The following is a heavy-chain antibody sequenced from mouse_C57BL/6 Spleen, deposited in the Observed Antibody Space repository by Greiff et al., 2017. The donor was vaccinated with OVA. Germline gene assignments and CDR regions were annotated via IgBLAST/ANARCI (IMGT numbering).Heavy chain of an antibody. CDR3: AITMVNYAMDY. CDR2: IWRGGST. Sequence: QVQLQQSGPGLVQPSQSLSITCTVSGFSLTSYGVHWVRQSPGKGLEWLGVIWRGGSTDYNAAFMSRLGITKDNPKSQVFFKMNSLQTDDTAIYYCAITMVNYAMDYWGQGTSVTVSS. D-gene: IGHD2-2*01. J-gene: IGHJ4*01. CDR1: GFSLTSYG. V-gene: IGHV2-5*01.